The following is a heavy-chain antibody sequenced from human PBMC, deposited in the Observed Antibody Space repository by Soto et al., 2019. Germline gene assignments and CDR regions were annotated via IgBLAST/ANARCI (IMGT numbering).Heavy chain of an antibody. Sequence: ASVKVSCKASGYSFTGYYMYWVRQAPGQGPEWMGWINPNTGATNFAQKFQGRVTMTRDTSINTAYMELSRLRSDDTAVYYCARDPTPNYDVLTGYCDYWGQGTLVTVSS. V-gene: IGHV1-2*02. D-gene: IGHD3-9*01. CDR2: INPNTGAT. CDR3: ARDPTPNYDVLTGYCDY. J-gene: IGHJ4*02. CDR1: GYSFTGYY.